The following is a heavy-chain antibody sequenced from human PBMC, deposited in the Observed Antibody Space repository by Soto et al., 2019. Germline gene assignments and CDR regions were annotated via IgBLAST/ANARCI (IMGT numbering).Heavy chain of an antibody. V-gene: IGHV4-31*03. CDR3: ARSSTSANYFDY. D-gene: IGHD2-2*01. CDR1: GGSISSGGYY. J-gene: IGHJ4*02. Sequence: QVQLQESGPGLVKPSQTLSLTCTVSGGSISSGGYYWSWIRQHPGKGLEWIGYIYYSGSTYYNPSLKSRVTMSVDTSKNQFSLKLSSVTAADTAVYSCARSSTSANYFDYWGQGTLVTVSS. CDR2: IYYSGST.